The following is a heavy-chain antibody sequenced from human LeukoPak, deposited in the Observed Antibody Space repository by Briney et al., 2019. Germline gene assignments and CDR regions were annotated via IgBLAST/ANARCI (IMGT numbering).Heavy chain of an antibody. CDR3: ARAGRNCNDKSCYTYFDF. J-gene: IGHJ4*02. D-gene: IGHD2-15*01. CDR1: GYTFTDYF. CDR2: INPVSGGT. Sequence: ASVKVSCKASGYTFTDYFIHWVRQAPGQGLEWMGWINPVSGGTKSARQFQGRVVLTRDTSISTVYMELSNLRSDDTALYSCARAGRNCNDKSCYTYFDFWGQGAQVTVSS. V-gene: IGHV1-2*02.